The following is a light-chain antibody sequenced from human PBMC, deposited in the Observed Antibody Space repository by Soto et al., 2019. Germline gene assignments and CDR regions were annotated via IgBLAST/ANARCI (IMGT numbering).Light chain of an antibody. CDR3: HQYNTSPST. V-gene: IGKV1-5*01. CDR1: QSIRNW. J-gene: IGKJ1*01. Sequence: HSLSPLSMCMGESLTHTSRASQSIRNWLSWYQEKPGNAPKRLIYCAPSLESGVPSRFSGSGSGTEVILPIVSRLHDDVATYYCHQYNTSPSTFGQGTKVDIK. CDR2: CAP.